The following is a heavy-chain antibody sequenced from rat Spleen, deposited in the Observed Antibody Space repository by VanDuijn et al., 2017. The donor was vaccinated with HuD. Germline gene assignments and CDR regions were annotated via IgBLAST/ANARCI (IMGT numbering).Heavy chain of an antibody. V-gene: IGHV5S13*01. Sequence: EVQLAESGGGLVQPGRSLKLSCAASGFTYSNYVMAWVRQAPTKGLEWVASISTGGGNTYYRDSVKGRFTISRDNAKNTLYLKMDSQRSEDTATYYWGKGRPTEGWNYFGYWGQGVMVTVSS. J-gene: IGHJ2*01. CDR2: ISTGGGNT. CDR3: GKGRPTEGWNYFGY. CDR1: GFTYSNYV. D-gene: IGHD1-11*01.